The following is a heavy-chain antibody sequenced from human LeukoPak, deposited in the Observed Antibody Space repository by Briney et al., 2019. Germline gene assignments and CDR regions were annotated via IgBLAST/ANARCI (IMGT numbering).Heavy chain of an antibody. CDR2: VYNSENT. CDR1: GGSISIYY. D-gene: IGHD3-16*01. J-gene: IGHJ4*02. CDR3: ARENRGGLEDY. V-gene: IGHV4-59*01. Sequence: SETLSLTCTVSGGSISIYYWSWIRQPPGKGLEWIGYVYNSENTNYNPSLKSRATISADTSKNQFSLKLKSVTAADTAVYHCARENRGGLEDYWGQGTLVTVSS.